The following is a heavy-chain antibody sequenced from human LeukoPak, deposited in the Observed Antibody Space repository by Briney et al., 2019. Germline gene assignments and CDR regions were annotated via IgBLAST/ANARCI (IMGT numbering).Heavy chain of an antibody. V-gene: IGHV3-30-3*01. J-gene: IGHJ4*02. D-gene: IGHD6-19*01. CDR3: ARGGYIAVAGGNDY. CDR1: GFTFSSYA. Sequence: GGSPRLSCAASGFTFSSYAMHWVRQAPGKGLEWVAVISYDGSNKYYADSVKGRFTISRDNSKNTLYLQMNSLRAEDTAVYYCARGGYIAVAGGNDYWGQGTLVTVSS. CDR2: ISYDGSNK.